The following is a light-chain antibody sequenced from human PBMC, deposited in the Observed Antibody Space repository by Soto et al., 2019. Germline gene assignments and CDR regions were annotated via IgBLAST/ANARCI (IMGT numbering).Light chain of an antibody. Sequence: EIVLTQSPGTLSLSPGERVSLSCRASQSVRSSYLAWYQQTPGQAPRLLIYGASSRATGIPDRFSGSGSGTDFALTISRLEPEDVAVYYCQQYGISPETCGQGTKVEIK. CDR2: GAS. CDR3: QQYGISPET. J-gene: IGKJ1*01. CDR1: QSVRSSY. V-gene: IGKV3-20*01.